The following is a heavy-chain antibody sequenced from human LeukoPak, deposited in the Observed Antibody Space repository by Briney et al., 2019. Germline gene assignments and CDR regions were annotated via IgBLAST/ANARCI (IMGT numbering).Heavy chain of an antibody. V-gene: IGHV3-74*01. CDR3: AKDKGIAAAPLDYMDV. Sequence: GGSLRLSCAASGFTFSSYWMHWVRQAPGKGLVWVSRINSDGSSTSYADSVKGRFTISRDNAKNTLYLQMNSLRVEDTAVYYCAKDKGIAAAPLDYMDVWGKGTTVTVSS. CDR2: INSDGSST. CDR1: GFTFSSYW. J-gene: IGHJ6*03. D-gene: IGHD6-13*01.